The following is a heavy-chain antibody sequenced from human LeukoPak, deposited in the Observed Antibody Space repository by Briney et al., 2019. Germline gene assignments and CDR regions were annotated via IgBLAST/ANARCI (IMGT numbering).Heavy chain of an antibody. Sequence: GGSLRLSCAASGFTFSSYGMHWVRQAPGKGLEWVAVIWYDGSNKYYADSVKGRFTISRENAKNSLSLQINSLKAEDTAVYYCVRQQTSHGNFDYWGQGTLVTVSS. J-gene: IGHJ4*02. D-gene: IGHD1-26*01. CDR1: GFTFSSYG. V-gene: IGHV3-33*01. CDR2: IWYDGSNK. CDR3: VRQQTSHGNFDY.